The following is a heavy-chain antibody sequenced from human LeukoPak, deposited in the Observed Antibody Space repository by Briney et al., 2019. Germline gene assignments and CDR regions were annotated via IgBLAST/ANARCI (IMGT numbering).Heavy chain of an antibody. V-gene: IGHV3-53*01. D-gene: IGHD1-26*01. Sequence: GGSLRLSCAASGFTVSSNYMSWVRQAPGKGLEWVSVIYSGGSTYYADSVKGRFTISRDNSKNTLYLQMNSLRAEDTAVYYCARSGSYRNWFDPWGQGTLVTVSS. J-gene: IGHJ5*02. CDR3: ARSGSYRNWFDP. CDR1: GFTVSSNY. CDR2: IYSGGST.